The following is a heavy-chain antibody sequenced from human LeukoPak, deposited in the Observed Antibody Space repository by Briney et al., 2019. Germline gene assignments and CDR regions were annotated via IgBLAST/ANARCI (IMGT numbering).Heavy chain of an antibody. CDR2: IYYSGST. CDR3: AREYYFDSTGYLY. D-gene: IGHD3-22*01. CDR1: GGSLSSSSYY. Sequence: SETLSLTCTVSGGSLSSSSYYWGWIRQPPGKGLEWIGSIYYSGSTYYNPSLKSRVTISADTSKNHFSVKLSSVTAADTAVYYCAREYYFDSTGYLYWGQGILVTVSS. J-gene: IGHJ4*02. V-gene: IGHV4-39*02.